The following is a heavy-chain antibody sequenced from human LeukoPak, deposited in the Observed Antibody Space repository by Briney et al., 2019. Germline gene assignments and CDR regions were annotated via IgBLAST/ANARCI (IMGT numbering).Heavy chain of an antibody. D-gene: IGHD6-19*01. J-gene: IGHJ4*02. CDR3: ARVDSSGPTLDY. CDR2: IGGSGSGT. Sequence: GESLRLSCAASGFTFSNYAMTWVRQAPGKGLEWVSAIGGSGSGTYYADSVKGRFTVSRDNSKSTLYLQMDSLRAEDTAVYYCARVDSSGPTLDYWGQGTLVTVSS. V-gene: IGHV3-23*01. CDR1: GFTFSNYA.